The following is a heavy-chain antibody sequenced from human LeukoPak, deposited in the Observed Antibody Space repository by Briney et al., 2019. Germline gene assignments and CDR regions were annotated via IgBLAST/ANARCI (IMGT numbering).Heavy chain of an antibody. V-gene: IGHV4-39*07. CDR3: ARTETGRAFDI. J-gene: IGHJ3*02. CDR1: GGSISSSSYY. Sequence: SETLSLTCTVSGGSISSSSYYWGWIRQPPGKGLEWIGSIYYSGSTYYNPSLKSRVTISVDTSKNQFSLKLSSVTAADTAVYYCARTETGRAFDIWGQGTMVTVSS. CDR2: IYYSGST.